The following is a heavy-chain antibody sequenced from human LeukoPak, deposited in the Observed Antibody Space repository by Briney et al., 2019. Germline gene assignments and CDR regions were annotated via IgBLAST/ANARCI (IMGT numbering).Heavy chain of an antibody. D-gene: IGHD3-3*01. V-gene: IGHV1-18*01. CDR1: GYTFTSYG. CDR3: ARDPGQPYYDFWSGYSYYFDY. CDR2: ISAYNGNT. J-gene: IGHJ4*02. Sequence: ASVKVSCKASGYTFTSYGISWVRQAPGQGLEWMGWISAYNGNTNYAQKLQGRVTMTTDTSTSTAYMELRSLRSDDTAVYYCARDPGQPYYDFWSGYSYYFDYWGQGTLVTVSS.